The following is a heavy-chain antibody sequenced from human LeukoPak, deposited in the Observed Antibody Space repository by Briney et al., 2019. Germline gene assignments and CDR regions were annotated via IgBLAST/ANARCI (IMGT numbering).Heavy chain of an antibody. Sequence: GESLEIFCKGFGYSFTSYWIGLVRQMPGEGPEGMGIIYTGDTDTRYSPSFQGQGTITADNSISTAYLQWSSLKASDTAMYYCARPNWGGPKEAFDIWGQGTMVTVSS. CDR2: IYTGDTDT. D-gene: IGHD7-27*01. CDR1: GYSFTSYW. V-gene: IGHV5-51*01. CDR3: ARPNWGGPKEAFDI. J-gene: IGHJ3*02.